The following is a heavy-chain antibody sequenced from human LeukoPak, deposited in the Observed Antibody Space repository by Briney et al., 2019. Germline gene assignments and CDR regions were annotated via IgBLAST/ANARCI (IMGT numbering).Heavy chain of an antibody. V-gene: IGHV4-59*01. D-gene: IGHD3-3*01. Sequence: PSETLSLTCTVSGGSISSYYWSWIRQPPGKGLEWIGYIYYSGSTNYNPSLKSRVTTSVDTSKNQFSLKLSSVTAADTAVYYCARDSVDYDFWSGRGISDAFDIWGQGTMVTVSS. CDR3: ARDSVDYDFWSGRGISDAFDI. CDR2: IYYSGST. J-gene: IGHJ3*02. CDR1: GGSISSYY.